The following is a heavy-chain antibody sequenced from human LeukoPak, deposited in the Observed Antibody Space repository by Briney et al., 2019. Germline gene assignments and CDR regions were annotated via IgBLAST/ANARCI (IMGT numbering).Heavy chain of an antibody. D-gene: IGHD1-7*01. CDR1: GFTFSGSA. CDR2: IRSKANSYAT. J-gene: IGHJ4*02. Sequence: GGSLRLSCAASGFTFSGSAMHWVRQASGKGLEWVGRIRSKANSYATAYAASVKGRFTISRDDSKNTAYLQMNSLKTEDTAVYYCTIAEYNWNYAGGWGQGTLVTVSS. V-gene: IGHV3-73*01. CDR3: TIAEYNWNYAGG.